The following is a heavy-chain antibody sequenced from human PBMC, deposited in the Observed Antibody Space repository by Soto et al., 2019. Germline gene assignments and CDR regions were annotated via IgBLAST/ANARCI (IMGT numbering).Heavy chain of an antibody. D-gene: IGHD6-13*01. V-gene: IGHV1-8*01. CDR2: MNPNSGNT. Sequence: QVQLVQSGAEVKKPGASVKVSCKASGYTFTSYDINWLRQATGQGLEWMGWMNPNSGNTGYAQKFQGRVTMNRNTSIRTAYMELSSLRSEDTDVYYCAWGAYSSPFDYWGQGTLVNVSS. CDR1: GYTFTSYD. CDR3: AWGAYSSPFDY. J-gene: IGHJ4*02.